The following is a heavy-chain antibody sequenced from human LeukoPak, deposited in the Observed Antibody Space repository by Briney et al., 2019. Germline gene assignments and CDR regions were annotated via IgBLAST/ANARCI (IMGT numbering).Heavy chain of an antibody. V-gene: IGHV4-34*01. Sequence: SETLSLTCAVYGGSFSGYYWSWIRQPPGKGLEWIGEINHSGSTNYNPSLMSRVTISEDTSKNQFSLKLSSVTAADTAVYYCAIDGYNYGRYFQHWGQGTLVTVSS. D-gene: IGHD5-24*01. CDR1: GGSFSGYY. CDR2: INHSGST. J-gene: IGHJ1*01. CDR3: AIDGYNYGRYFQH.